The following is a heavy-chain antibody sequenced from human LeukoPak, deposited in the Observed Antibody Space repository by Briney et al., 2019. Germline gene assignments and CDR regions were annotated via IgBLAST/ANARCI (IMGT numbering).Heavy chain of an antibody. V-gene: IGHV4-39*07. J-gene: IGHJ4*02. CDR3: ARCIYLAVAGTTSGCFDY. D-gene: IGHD6-19*01. Sequence: PSETLSLTCTVSGGSINSTNYYWGWIRQPPGKGLEWIGSIYYSGSTYYNPSLKSRVTISVDTSKNQFSLKLSSVTAAEAAVYYCARCIYLAVAGTTSGCFDYWGQGTLVTVSS. CDR1: GGSINSTNYY. CDR2: IYYSGST.